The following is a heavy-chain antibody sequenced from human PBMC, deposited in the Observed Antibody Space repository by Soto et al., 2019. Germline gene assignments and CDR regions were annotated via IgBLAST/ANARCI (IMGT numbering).Heavy chain of an antibody. D-gene: IGHD3-10*01. J-gene: IGHJ4*02. CDR1: GGSLIGYY. CDR2: VYYSGSA. CDR3: ARVYGSPTYYYVY. Sequence: SETLSLTCSVSGGSLIGYYWTWMRQAPGKGLEWIGYVYYSGSANYNPSLKSRVTISVDTSKNQLSLNLRSVTAADTAVYFCARVYGSPTYYYVYWGRGTLVIVSS. V-gene: IGHV4-59*01.